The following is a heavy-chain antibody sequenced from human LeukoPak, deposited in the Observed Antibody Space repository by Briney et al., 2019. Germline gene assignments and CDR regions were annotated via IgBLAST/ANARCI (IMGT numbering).Heavy chain of an antibody. CDR3: TKSDYFDP. CDR1: GFPLSGYW. J-gene: IGHJ5*02. V-gene: IGHV3-74*03. Sequence: AGGSLRLSCQASGFPLSGYWMSWVRQAPGKGLVWVARSKFDGTATTYADSVKGRFTISRDNPKNTVYLQMNNLRADDTAVYYRTKSDYFDPWGQGTVVTVSS. D-gene: IGHD4/OR15-4a*01. CDR2: SKFDGTAT.